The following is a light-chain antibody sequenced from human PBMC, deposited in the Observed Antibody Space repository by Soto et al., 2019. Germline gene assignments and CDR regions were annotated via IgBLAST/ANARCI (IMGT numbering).Light chain of an antibody. CDR3: QQYGRSLT. CDR2: GAS. J-gene: IGKJ4*01. V-gene: IGKV3-20*01. Sequence: EIVLTQSPGTLSLSPGERATLSCRASQSVSSSYLAWYQQKPGQAPRLLIYGASSRATGIPDRFSGSGSGTDFTLTSSRLEPEDVAVYYCQQYGRSLTFGGGTKVEIK. CDR1: QSVSSSY.